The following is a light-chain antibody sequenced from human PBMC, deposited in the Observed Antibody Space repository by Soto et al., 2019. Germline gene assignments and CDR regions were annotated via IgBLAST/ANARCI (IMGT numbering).Light chain of an antibody. CDR2: EVA. J-gene: IGLJ2*01. Sequence: QSVLTQPASVSGSPGQSITISCTGTSSDPATYNLVSWYQQRPGKAPQLIIYEVAKRPSGVPARFSGSQSGDTASLTISGLQAEDEADYYCSSYTSSSTLQFGGGTQLTVL. CDR3: SSYTSSSTLQ. CDR1: SSDPATYNL. V-gene: IGLV2-14*02.